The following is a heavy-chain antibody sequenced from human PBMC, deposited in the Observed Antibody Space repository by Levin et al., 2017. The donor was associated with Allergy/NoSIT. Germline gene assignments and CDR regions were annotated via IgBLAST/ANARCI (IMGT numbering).Heavy chain of an antibody. V-gene: IGHV3-21*06. D-gene: IGHD2-15*01. CDR2: ICAYSSET. CDR3: ASLYPQGYYFELDL. CDR1: GFPFHTYG. J-gene: IGHJ6*04. Sequence: GGSLRLSCAASGFPFHTYGMNWVRQAPGKGLEWVSFICAYSSETYYADSVKGRFTISRDNAENSLFLQMDNLIAEDTAVYYCASLYPQGYYFELDLWGKGTTVTVSS.